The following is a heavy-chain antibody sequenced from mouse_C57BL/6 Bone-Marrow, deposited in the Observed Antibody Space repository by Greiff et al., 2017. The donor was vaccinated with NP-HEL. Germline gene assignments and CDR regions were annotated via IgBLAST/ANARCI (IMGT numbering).Heavy chain of an antibody. J-gene: IGHJ3*01. V-gene: IGHV5-9-1*02. CDR3: TRDPYSNYGAWFAY. Sequence: EVNVVESGEGLVKPGGSLKLSCAASGFTFSSYAMSWVRQTPEKRLEWVAYISSGGDYIYYADTVKGRFTISRDNARNTLYLQMSSLKSEDTAMYYCTRDPYSNYGAWFAYWGQGTLVTVSA. D-gene: IGHD2-5*01. CDR1: GFTFSSYA. CDR2: ISSGGDYI.